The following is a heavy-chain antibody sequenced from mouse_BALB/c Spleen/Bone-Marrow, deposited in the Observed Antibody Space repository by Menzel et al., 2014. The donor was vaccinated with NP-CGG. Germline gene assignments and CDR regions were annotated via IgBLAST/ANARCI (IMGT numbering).Heavy chain of an antibody. CDR1: GYTFTNYF. V-gene: IGHV1S81*02. J-gene: IGHJ3*01. CDR3: TRSGPGFAY. Sequence: QVHVKQSGAELVKPGASVKLSCKASGYTFTNYFMYWVKQRPGQGLEWIGEINPNNGGTNFNENFKSKATLTLDESSSTAYMQLSSLTSEGSAVYYCTRSGPGFAYWGHGTLVTVSA. CDR2: INPNNGGT.